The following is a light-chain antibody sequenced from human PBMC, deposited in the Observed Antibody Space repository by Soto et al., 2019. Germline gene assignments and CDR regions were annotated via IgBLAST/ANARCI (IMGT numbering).Light chain of an antibody. V-gene: IGKV1-27*01. Sequence: DIQMTQSPSSLSASIGDRVTISCRASQGISNYLAWYQHKPGKVPKLLISAASTLQSGVPSRFSGSGSGTDFTLTISSLQPEDVATYYCQKYNNFPYTFGQGTKLEI. CDR1: QGISNY. J-gene: IGKJ2*01. CDR2: AAS. CDR3: QKYNNFPYT.